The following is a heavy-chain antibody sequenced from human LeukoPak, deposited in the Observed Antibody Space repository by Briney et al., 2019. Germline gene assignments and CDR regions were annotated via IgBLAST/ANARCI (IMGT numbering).Heavy chain of an antibody. D-gene: IGHD3-3*01. CDR1: GFTFSSYA. J-gene: IGHJ4*02. V-gene: IGHV3-23*01. Sequence: PGGSLRLSCAASGFTFSSYAMSWVRQAPGKGLEWVSAISGRGGSTYYADSVKGRFTISRDNSKNTLYLQMNSLRAEDTAVYYCAKAAKAPLGGYDFWSGYYENFDYWGQGTLVTVSS. CDR3: AKAAKAPLGGYDFWSGYYENFDY. CDR2: ISGRGGST.